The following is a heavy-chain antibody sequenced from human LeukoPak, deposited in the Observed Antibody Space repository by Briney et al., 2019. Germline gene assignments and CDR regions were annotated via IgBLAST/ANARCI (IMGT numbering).Heavy chain of an antibody. D-gene: IGHD3-10*01. CDR2: IRYDGSNK. CDR3: AKAVRGVLNWFDP. Sequence: GGSLRLSCAASGFTFSSYGMHWVRQAPGKGLEWVAFIRYDGSNKYYADSVKGRFTISRDNSKNTLYLQMNSLRAEDTAVYYCAKAVRGVLNWFDPWGQGTLVTVSS. V-gene: IGHV3-30*02. J-gene: IGHJ5*02. CDR1: GFTFSSYG.